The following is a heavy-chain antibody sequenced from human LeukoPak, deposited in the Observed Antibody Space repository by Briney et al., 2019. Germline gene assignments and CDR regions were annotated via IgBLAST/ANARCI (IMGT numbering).Heavy chain of an antibody. D-gene: IGHD5-24*01. J-gene: IGHJ4*02. CDR1: GFTFSSYG. Sequence: GGSLRLSCAASGFTFSSYGMHWVRQAPGKGLEWVAFIRYDGSNKYYADSVKGRFTISRDNSKNTLYLQMNSLRAEDTAVYYCAKAGNSVEMATIMGDWGQGTLVTVSS. CDR2: IRYDGSNK. CDR3: AKAGNSVEMATIMGD. V-gene: IGHV3-30*02.